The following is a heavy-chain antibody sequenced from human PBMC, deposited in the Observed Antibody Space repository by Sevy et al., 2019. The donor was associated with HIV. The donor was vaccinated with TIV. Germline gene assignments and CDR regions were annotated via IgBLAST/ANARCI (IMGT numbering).Heavy chain of an antibody. D-gene: IGHD3-3*01. Sequence: GESLKISCAASGFTFSHYAMHWVRQPPGKGLEWVAVISYDGSKKYYADSVKGRFTISRDNSKYTLYLQMDSLRPEDTAVYFCARGCYDFWNGYLCHWGQGTLVTVSS. CDR1: GFTFSHYA. CDR3: ARGCYDFWNGYLCH. V-gene: IGHV3-30*04. J-gene: IGHJ4*02. CDR2: ISYDGSKK.